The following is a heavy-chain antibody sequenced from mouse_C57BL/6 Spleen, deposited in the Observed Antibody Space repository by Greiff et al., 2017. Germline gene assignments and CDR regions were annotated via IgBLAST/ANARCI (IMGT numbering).Heavy chain of an antibody. V-gene: IGHV1-50*01. Sequence: QVQLKQPGAELVKPGASVKLSCKASGYTFTSYWMQWVKQRPGQGLEWIGEIDPSDSYTNYNQKFKGKATLTVDTSSSTADMQLSSLTSEDSAVYYCARFYFDVWGTGTTVTVSS. CDR1: GYTFTSYW. CDR3: ARFYFDV. CDR2: IDPSDSYT. J-gene: IGHJ1*03.